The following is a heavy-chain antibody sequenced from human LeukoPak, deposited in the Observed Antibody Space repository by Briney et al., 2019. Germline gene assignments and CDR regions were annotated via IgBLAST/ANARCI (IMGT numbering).Heavy chain of an antibody. CDR1: GYTFTSYY. J-gene: IGHJ5*02. CDR2: INPSGGST. D-gene: IGHD1-26*01. CDR3: ARVGWELSNAGWFDP. V-gene: IGHV1-46*01. Sequence: ASVKVSCKASGYTFTSYYMHWVRQAPGQGLEWMGIINPSGGSTSYAQKFQGRVTMTRGTSTSTVYMELSSLRSEDTAVYYCARVGWELSNAGWFDPWGQGTLVTVSS.